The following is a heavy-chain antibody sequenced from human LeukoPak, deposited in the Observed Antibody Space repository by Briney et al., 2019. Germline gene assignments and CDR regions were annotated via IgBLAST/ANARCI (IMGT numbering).Heavy chain of an antibody. Sequence: ASVKVSCKASGYTFTSYGIRWVRQAPGQGLEWMGWISGYNGNTNYAQKVQGRVTMTRDMSTTTDYMELSSLRSEDTAVYYCARDNSVGDIAWWFDPWGQGTLVTVSS. J-gene: IGHJ5*02. D-gene: IGHD3-16*02. CDR2: ISGYNGNT. CDR3: ARDNSVGDIAWWFDP. V-gene: IGHV1-18*01. CDR1: GYTFTSYG.